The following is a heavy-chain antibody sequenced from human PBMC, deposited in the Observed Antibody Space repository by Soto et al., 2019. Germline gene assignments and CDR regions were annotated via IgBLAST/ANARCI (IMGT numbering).Heavy chain of an antibody. CDR1: GFTLSDYY. D-gene: IGHD2-15*01. CDR2: IVATSNTI. V-gene: IGHV3-11*01. J-gene: IGHJ4*02. CDR3: ARRNCKGYCSCGYSYGLYYDY. Sequence: GGSRRLSCEGSGFTLSDYYMTWVRQAPGKGLEWLSYIVATSNTIKYGDAVLGRFTIPRDNARNSAYLQMNTVRPADSAVYFCARRNCKGYCSCGYSYGLYYDYWGQGIPVTVSS.